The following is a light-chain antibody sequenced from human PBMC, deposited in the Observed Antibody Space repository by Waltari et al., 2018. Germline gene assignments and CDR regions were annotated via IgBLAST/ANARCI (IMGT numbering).Light chain of an antibody. CDR1: QGIRND. J-gene: IGKJ1*01. CDR3: LQFNSYPWT. V-gene: IGKV1-17*01. CDR2: GAS. Sequence: DIQMTQSPSSLSASVGDSITITCRASQGIRNDLGWYQQKPGKAPKRLIYGASTLQSGVPSRFSGSGSATKFTLSVSSLLPEDFAAYYCLQFNSYPWTFGQGTKVEI.